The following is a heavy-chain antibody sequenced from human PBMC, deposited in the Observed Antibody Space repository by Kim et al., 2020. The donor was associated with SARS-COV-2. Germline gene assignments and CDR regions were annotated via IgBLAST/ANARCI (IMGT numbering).Heavy chain of an antibody. Sequence: SETLSLTCTVSGGSISSSSYYWGWIRQPPGKGLEWIGSIYYSGSTYYNPSLKSRVTISVDTSKNQFSLKLSSVTAADTAVYYCARLEPVPGDYWGQGTLVTVSS. D-gene: IGHD1-1*01. CDR1: GGSISSSSYY. CDR3: ARLEPVPGDY. J-gene: IGHJ4*02. V-gene: IGHV4-39*01. CDR2: IYYSGST.